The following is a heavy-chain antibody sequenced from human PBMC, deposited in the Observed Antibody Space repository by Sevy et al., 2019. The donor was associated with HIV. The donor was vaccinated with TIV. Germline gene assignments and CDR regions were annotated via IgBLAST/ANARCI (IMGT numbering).Heavy chain of an antibody. CDR1: GGSISSGDYY. Sequence: SETLSLTCTVSGGSISSGDYYWSWIRQPPGKGLEWIGYIYYSGSTYYNPSLKSRVTISVDTSKNQFSLKLSSVTAAYTAVYYCASTDPVDTAMVTIGSFVYWGQGTLVTVS. V-gene: IGHV4-30-4*01. CDR3: ASTDPVDTAMVTIGSFVY. J-gene: IGHJ4*02. CDR2: IYYSGST. D-gene: IGHD5-18*01.